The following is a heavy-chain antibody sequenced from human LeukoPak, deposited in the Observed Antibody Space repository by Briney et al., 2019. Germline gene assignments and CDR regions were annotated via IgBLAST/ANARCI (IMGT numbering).Heavy chain of an antibody. V-gene: IGHV3-30*03. CDR1: GYTFSDHY. CDR2: ISYDGSNK. D-gene: IGHD3-22*01. Sequence: GGSLRLSCAVSGYTFSDHYIDWVRQAPGKGLEWVAVISYDGSNKYYADSVKGRFTISRDNSKNTLYLQMNSLRAEDTAVYYCARDKGDYDTSGSLFVFGGQGTLVTVSS. J-gene: IGHJ4*02. CDR3: ARDKGDYDTSGSLFVF.